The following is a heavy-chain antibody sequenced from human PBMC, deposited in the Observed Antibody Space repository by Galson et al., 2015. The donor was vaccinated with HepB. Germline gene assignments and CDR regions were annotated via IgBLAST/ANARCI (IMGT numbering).Heavy chain of an antibody. CDR2: ILSSGSTI. D-gene: IGHD6-6*01. J-gene: IGHJ4*02. Sequence: SLRLSCAASGFTFSSYSMNWVRQAPGKGLQWVSYILSSGSTIYYADSVKGRFTISRDNAKNSLYLQMNSLRDDDTAVYYCARDHFSSSGLDSWGQGTLVTVSS. CDR1: GFTFSSYS. V-gene: IGHV3-48*02. CDR3: ARDHFSSSGLDS.